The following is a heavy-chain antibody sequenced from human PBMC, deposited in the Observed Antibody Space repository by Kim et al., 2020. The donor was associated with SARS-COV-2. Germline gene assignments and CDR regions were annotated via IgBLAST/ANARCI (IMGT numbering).Heavy chain of an antibody. J-gene: IGHJ6*02. D-gene: IGHD3-22*01. CDR2: IDNTGSET. CDR3: AKSAAASSGYCGWWAGSIDA. CDR1: GFDFSSYD. V-gene: IGHV3-NL1*01. Sequence: VTLDESEGGLQTPGGALSLVCKASGFDFSSYDMFWVRQAPGKGLEWVAGIDNTGSETAYGSAVKGRATISRGDGQSTVRLQLNNLRAEDTATYYCAKSAAASSGYCGWWAGSIDAWGHGTEVIVSS.